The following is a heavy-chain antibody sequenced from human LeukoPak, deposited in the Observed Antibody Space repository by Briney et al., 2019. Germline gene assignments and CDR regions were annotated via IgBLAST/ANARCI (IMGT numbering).Heavy chain of an antibody. D-gene: IGHD5-24*01. V-gene: IGHV3-30*02. CDR1: GFTFSSYG. CDR3: AKGDGDSPFDY. J-gene: IGHJ4*02. Sequence: GSLRLSCAASGFTFSSYGMDWVRQAPSKGLEWVAFIRYDESDKYYADSVKGRFTISRDISKNTLYLQMNSLRAEDTAVYYCAKGDGDSPFDYWGQGTLVTVSS. CDR2: IRYDESDK.